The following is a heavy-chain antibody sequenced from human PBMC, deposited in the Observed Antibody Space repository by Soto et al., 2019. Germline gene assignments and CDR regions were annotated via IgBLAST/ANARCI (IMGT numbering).Heavy chain of an antibody. V-gene: IGHV4-4*07. CDR3: ARDLAMIVSGPDAFDI. J-gene: IGHJ3*02. CDR2: IYTSGST. CDR1: GGSISNYY. Sequence: QVQLQESGPGLVKPSETLSLTCTVSGGSISNYYWSWIRQPAGKGLEWIGRIYTSGSTNYNPSLKSRVTMSVDTSKNQFSLKLSSVTAADTAVYYCARDLAMIVSGPDAFDIWGQGTMVTVSS. D-gene: IGHD3-22*01.